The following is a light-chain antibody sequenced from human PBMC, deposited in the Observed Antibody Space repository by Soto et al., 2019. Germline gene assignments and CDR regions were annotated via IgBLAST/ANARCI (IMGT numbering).Light chain of an antibody. CDR1: QSVSRY. CDR2: DAS. Sequence: EIVLTQSPATLSLSPGERATLSCRASQSVSRYLAWYQQKPGQAPRLLIYDASNRATGIPARFSGSGSGTDFTLTISSLEPEDFAVYYCQQRSNWPLGLTFGGGTKVEIK. CDR3: QQRSNWPLGLT. V-gene: IGKV3-11*01. J-gene: IGKJ4*01.